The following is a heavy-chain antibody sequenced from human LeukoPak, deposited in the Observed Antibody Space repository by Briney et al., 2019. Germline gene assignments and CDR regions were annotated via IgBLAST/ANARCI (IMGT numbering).Heavy chain of an antibody. V-gene: IGHV3-33*01. CDR2: IYYDGGNK. J-gene: IGHJ4*02. CDR3: ARDTRIAAAGTIDY. CDR1: GFTFSTYG. D-gene: IGHD6-13*01. Sequence: GGSLRISCAASGFTFSTYGMHWVRQAPGKGLEWVAIIYYDGGNKYYADSVKGRFTISRDNSKNTLYLQMNSLRAEDTAVYYCARDTRIAAAGTIDYWGQGTLVTVSS.